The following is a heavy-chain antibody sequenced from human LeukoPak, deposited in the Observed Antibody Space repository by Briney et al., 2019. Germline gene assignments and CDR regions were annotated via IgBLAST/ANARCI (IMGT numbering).Heavy chain of an antibody. CDR3: AREDPQVYDFWSGDAFDI. CDR2: IYYSGST. V-gene: IGHV4-39*07. CDR1: GGSISSSSYY. Sequence: KPSETLSLTCTVSGGSISSSSYYWGWIRQPPGKGLEWIGSIYYSGSTYYNPSLKSRVTMSVDTSKNQFSLKLSSVTAADTAVYYCAREDPQVYDFWSGDAFDIWGQGTMVTVSS. J-gene: IGHJ3*02. D-gene: IGHD3-3*01.